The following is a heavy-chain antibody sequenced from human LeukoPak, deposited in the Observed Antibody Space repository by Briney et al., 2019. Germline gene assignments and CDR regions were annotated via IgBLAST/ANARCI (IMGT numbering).Heavy chain of an antibody. Sequence: GGSLRLSCAASGYSVSTYTMSWVRQAPGKGLEWVGFIRSKAYGGTTECAASVRGRFTISRDDSKSIAYLQMNSLKTEDTAVYYCARDRGSGYNWFDPWGQGTLVTVSS. CDR3: ARDRGSGYNWFDP. CDR1: GYSVSTYT. CDR2: IRSKAYGGTT. D-gene: IGHD3-10*01. V-gene: IGHV3-49*04. J-gene: IGHJ5*02.